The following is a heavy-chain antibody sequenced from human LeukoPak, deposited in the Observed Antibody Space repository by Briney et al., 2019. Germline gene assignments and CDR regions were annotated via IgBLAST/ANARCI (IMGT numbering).Heavy chain of an antibody. CDR1: GFTFSFYG. J-gene: IGHJ6*03. V-gene: IGHV3-23*01. D-gene: IGHD3-3*01. CDR3: AKTRFLEWLLYRDYYYYMDV. CDR2: LSGSGGTT. Sequence: GGSLRLSCAASGFTFSFYGMSWVRQAPGKGLKWVSALSGSGGTTYYADFMKGRFTISRDNSKNTLYLQMNSLRAEDTAVYYCAKTRFLEWLLYRDYYYYMDVWGKGTTVTVSS.